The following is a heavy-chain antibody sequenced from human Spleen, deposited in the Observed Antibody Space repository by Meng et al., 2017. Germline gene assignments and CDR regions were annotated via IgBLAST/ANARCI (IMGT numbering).Heavy chain of an antibody. CDR2: IYSGNT. CDR1: GYSFSSYG. CDR3: ARWSIAADGTGDF. D-gene: IGHD6-13*01. V-gene: IGHV1-18*01. Sequence: ASVKVSCKASGYSFSSYGINWVRQAPGQGLEWMGWIYSGNTNYAQTFQGRVSMTTDTYTTTAYMELRSLRSDDTAVYFCARWSIAADGTGDFWGQGTLVTVSS. J-gene: IGHJ4*02.